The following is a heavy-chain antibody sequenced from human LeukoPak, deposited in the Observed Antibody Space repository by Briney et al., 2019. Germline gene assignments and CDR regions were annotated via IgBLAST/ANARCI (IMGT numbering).Heavy chain of an antibody. CDR3: ARGQVAAAGNFDY. CDR1: GGTFSSYA. J-gene: IGHJ4*02. Sequence: SVKVSCKASGGTFSSYAISWVRQAPGQGLEWMGGIIPIFGTANYAQKFQGRVTMTRNTSISTAYMELSSLRSEDTAVYYCARGQVAAAGNFDYWGQGTLVTVSS. V-gene: IGHV1-69*05. CDR2: IIPIFGTA. D-gene: IGHD6-13*01.